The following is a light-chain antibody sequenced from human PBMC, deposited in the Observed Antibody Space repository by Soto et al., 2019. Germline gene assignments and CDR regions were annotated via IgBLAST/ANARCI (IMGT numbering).Light chain of an antibody. CDR1: SSDVGSYNL. CDR3: CSYAGSSTFYV. V-gene: IGLV2-23*02. Sequence: QSVLTKPASVSGVDLQSLPISCTETSSDVGSYNLVSWYQQHPGKAPKLMIYEVSKRPSGVSNRFSGSKSGNTASLTISGLQAEDEADYYCCSYAGSSTFYVFGTGTKVTVL. CDR2: EVS. J-gene: IGLJ1*01.